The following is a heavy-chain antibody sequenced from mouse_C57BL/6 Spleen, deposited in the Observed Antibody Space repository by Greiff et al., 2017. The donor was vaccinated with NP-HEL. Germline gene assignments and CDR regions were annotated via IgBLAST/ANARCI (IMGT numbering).Heavy chain of an antibody. CDR2: INPNNGGT. J-gene: IGHJ2*01. D-gene: IGHD4-1*01. V-gene: IGHV1-26*01. CDR1: GYTFTDYY. Sequence: LVKPGASVKISCKASGYTFTDYYMNWVKQSHGKSLEWIGDINPNNGGTSYNQKFKGKATLTVDKSSSTAYMELRSLTSEDSAVYYCARSANFYFDYWGQGTTLTVSS. CDR3: ARSANFYFDY.